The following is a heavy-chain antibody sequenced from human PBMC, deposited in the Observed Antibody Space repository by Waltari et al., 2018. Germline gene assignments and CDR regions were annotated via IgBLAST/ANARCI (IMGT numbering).Heavy chain of an antibody. CDR2: INPSGGDT. CDR3: DRYCGGDCYGAFDI. CDR1: GYTFVTSF. J-gene: IGHJ3*02. D-gene: IGHD2-21*02. V-gene: IGHV1-46*01. Sequence: QVQLVQSGAEVEKPGASVRISCEASGYTFVTSFIHWVRQAPGQGLEWMGVINPSGGDTSYAQKFQGRVIMTSDTSTRTVYMELNSLISEDTASYYCDRYCGGDCYGAFDIWGQGTMVTVSS.